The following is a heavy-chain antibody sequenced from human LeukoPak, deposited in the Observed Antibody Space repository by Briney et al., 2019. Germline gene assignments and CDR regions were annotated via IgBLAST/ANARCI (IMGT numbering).Heavy chain of an antibody. CDR1: GYSISSGYY. CDR2: IYHSGST. Sequence: PSETLSLTCTVSGYSISSGYYWGWIRQPPGKGLEWIGSIYHSGSTNYNPSLKSRVTISLDTSKNQFSLKLSSVTAADTAVYYCARVSISMVRGVIIRYDWFDPWGQGTLVTVSS. V-gene: IGHV4-38-2*02. J-gene: IGHJ5*02. CDR3: ARVSISMVRGVIIRYDWFDP. D-gene: IGHD3-10*01.